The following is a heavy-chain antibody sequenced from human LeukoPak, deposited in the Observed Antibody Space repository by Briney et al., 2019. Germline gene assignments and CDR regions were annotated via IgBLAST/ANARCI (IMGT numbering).Heavy chain of an antibody. CDR2: ISYDGSNK. CDR1: GFTFSSYA. V-gene: IGHV3-30*04. J-gene: IGHJ4*02. CDR3: ASPRGYSGYDLGFDY. D-gene: IGHD5-12*01. Sequence: GGSLRLSCAASGFTFSSYATHWVRQAPGKGLEWVAVISYDGSNKYYADSVKGRFTNSRDNSKNTLYLQMNSLRAEDTAVYYCASPRGYSGYDLGFDYWGQGTLVTVSS.